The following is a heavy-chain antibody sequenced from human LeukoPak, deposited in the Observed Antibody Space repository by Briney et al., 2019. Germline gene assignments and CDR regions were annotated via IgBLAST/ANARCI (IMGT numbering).Heavy chain of an antibody. CDR3: ARDLGSSGFFDY. Sequence: GGSLRLSCVASGFNFRSYGMHWVRQAPGKGLEWVAIIWYDGSDKYYADSVKGRFTISRDNSRNTLYLQMNSLRAEDTAVYYCARDLGSSGFFDYWGQGTLVTVSS. CDR2: IWYDGSDK. J-gene: IGHJ4*02. V-gene: IGHV3-33*01. CDR1: GFNFRSYG. D-gene: IGHD6-19*01.